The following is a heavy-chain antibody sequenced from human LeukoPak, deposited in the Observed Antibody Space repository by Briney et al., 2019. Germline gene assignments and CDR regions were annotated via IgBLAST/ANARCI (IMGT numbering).Heavy chain of an antibody. D-gene: IGHD4/OR15-4a*01. Sequence: GESLKISCKGSGYSFTSYWIGWVRQMPGKGRGWRGIIYPGDSDTRYSPSFQGQVTISADTSISTAYLQWSSLKASDTAMYYCALGARDDAFDIWGQGTMVTVSS. CDR2: IYPGDSDT. J-gene: IGHJ3*02. V-gene: IGHV5-51*01. CDR3: ALGARDDAFDI. CDR1: GYSFTSYW.